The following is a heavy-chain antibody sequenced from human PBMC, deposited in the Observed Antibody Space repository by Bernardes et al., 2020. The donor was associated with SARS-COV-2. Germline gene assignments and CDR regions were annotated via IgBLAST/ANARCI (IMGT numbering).Heavy chain of an antibody. V-gene: IGHV1-69*04. CDR2: IIPILEKT. CDR1: GGTFSSYA. D-gene: IGHD2-2*01. Sequence: SVKVSCEVSGGTFSSYALSWVRQAPGQGLQGMGMIIPILEKTNYAQNRRGRLTITADKSTSTTYMHLSSLRSEDTAIYFCARSSERIKSFTSGLLAPWGQGTLVTVSS. CDR3: ARSSERIKSFTSGLLAP. J-gene: IGHJ5*02.